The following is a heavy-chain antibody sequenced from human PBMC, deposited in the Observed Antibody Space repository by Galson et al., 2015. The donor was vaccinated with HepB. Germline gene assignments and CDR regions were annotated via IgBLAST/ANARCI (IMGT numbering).Heavy chain of an antibody. V-gene: IGHV1-46*01. CDR3: ARDYGEAAAGTDEGY. CDR2: INPSGGST. CDR1: GYTFTSYY. J-gene: IGHJ4*02. D-gene: IGHD6-13*01. Sequence: SVKVSCKASGYTFTSYYMHWVRQAPGQGLEWMGIINPSGGSTSYAQKFQGRVTMTRDTSTSTVHMELSSLRSEDTAVYYCARDYGEAAAGTDEGYWGQGTLVTVSS.